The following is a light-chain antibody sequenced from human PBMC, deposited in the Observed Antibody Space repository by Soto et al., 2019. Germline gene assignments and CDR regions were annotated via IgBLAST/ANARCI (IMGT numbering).Light chain of an antibody. CDR3: QNYNSAPLT. J-gene: IGKJ3*01. CDR1: QGISNS. CDR2: AAS. Sequence: DIQMTESPSSLSASLGDTVTISCRASQGISNSLAWFQQKPGRVPQFLIYAASTLQPGVPPRFSGSGSGTDFTLTISSLQPEDVATYCCQNYNSAPLTFGPGTRVDLK. V-gene: IGKV1-27*01.